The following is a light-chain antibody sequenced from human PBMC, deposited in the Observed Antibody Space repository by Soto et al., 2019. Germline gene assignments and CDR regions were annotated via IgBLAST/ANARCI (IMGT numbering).Light chain of an antibody. J-gene: IGLJ2*01. Sequence: QSVLTQPPSASGTPGQRVTISCSGSNSNIRSNTVNWYQQLPGTAPKLLIYRNNQRPSGVPDRFSGSKSGASASLAISGLQSEHEADYYCAAWDDSLNGVVFGGGTKLTVL. CDR3: AAWDDSLNGVV. V-gene: IGLV1-44*01. CDR2: RNN. CDR1: NSNIRSNT.